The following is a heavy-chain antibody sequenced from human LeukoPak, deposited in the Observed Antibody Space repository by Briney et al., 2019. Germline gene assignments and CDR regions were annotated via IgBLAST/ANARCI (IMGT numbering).Heavy chain of an antibody. CDR1: GFIFSNAG. J-gene: IGHJ4*02. CDR2: LRYDGSSK. CDR3: ARDSTEMATIGY. V-gene: IGHV3-30*02. Sequence: PGGSLRLSCSASGFIFSNAGMHWVRQTPGKGLEWVAFLRYDGSSKFYADSVKGRFSISRDNSKSTLYLQMNSLKDEDTAIYYCARDSTEMATIGYWGQGTLVTVSS. D-gene: IGHD5-24*01.